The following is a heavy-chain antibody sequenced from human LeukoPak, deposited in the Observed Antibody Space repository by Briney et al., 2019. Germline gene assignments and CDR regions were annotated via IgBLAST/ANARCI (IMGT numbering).Heavy chain of an antibody. V-gene: IGHV4-34*01. D-gene: IGHD3-22*01. CDR2: IYHSGTT. J-gene: IGHJ3*02. CDR1: GGSFSGYL. CDR3: ARGVKQLARFYFYMDI. Sequence: PSDTLSLTCGVSGGSFSGYLWNWVRQSPGKGLEWIGEIYHSGTTNYNPSLKSRVTMSIDRSRNQSSLNLTSVTAADTAVFYCARGVKQLARFYFYMDIWGQGTKVTLVS.